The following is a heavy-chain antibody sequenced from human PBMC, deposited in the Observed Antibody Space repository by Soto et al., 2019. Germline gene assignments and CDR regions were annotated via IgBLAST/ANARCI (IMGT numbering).Heavy chain of an antibody. Sequence: GASVKVSCKASGGTFSSYAISWVRQAPGQGFEWIVGIIPIFGTANYAQKFQGRVTITADESTSIAYMELSSLRSEDTAVYYCASSYCSSTSCPPNWFDPWGQGTLVTVSS. J-gene: IGHJ5*02. CDR3: ASSYCSSTSCPPNWFDP. CDR1: GGTFSSYA. V-gene: IGHV1-69*13. CDR2: IIPIFGTA. D-gene: IGHD2-2*01.